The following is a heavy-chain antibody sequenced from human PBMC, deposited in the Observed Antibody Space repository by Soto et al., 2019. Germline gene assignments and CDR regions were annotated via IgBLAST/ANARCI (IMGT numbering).Heavy chain of an antibody. V-gene: IGHV3-30*04. J-gene: IGHJ4*02. CDR3: AIVGRRYSNGGGYFDY. CDR1: GFTFSSYA. CDR2: ISYDGRNK. D-gene: IGHD5-18*01. Sequence: QVQLVESGGGVVQPGRSLRLSCAASGFTFSSYAMHWVRQATGKGLEWVAVISYDGRNKYYADSVKGRFTISRDNSKNTLYLQMNSLRAEDTAVYYCAIVGRRYSNGGGYFDYWGQGSLVTVAS.